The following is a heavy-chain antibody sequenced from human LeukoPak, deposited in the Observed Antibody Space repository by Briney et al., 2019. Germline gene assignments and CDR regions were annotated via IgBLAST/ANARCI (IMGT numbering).Heavy chain of an antibody. CDR1: GFTFSTYS. Sequence: GGSLRLSCAASGFTFSTYSMNWVRQAPGKGLEWVSSISSRSTYIYYADSVKGRFTISRDNAKNSLYLQMNNLRAEDTAMFYCATSMAQDVDAFHIWGQGTMVTVSS. CDR2: ISSRSTYI. V-gene: IGHV3-21*01. CDR3: ATSMAQDVDAFHI. J-gene: IGHJ3*02. D-gene: IGHD2-21*01.